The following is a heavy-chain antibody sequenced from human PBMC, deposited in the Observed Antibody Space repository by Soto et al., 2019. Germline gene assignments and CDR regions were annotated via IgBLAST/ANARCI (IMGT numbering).Heavy chain of an antibody. J-gene: IGHJ4*02. V-gene: IGHV4-59*01. Sequence: QVQLQESGPGLVKLSETLSLTCTVSGGSSINYYWTWIRQPPGKGLEWIGYVYSSGHTSYNPSLKSRVTISIDTSKNQFSLKLSSVTAADTAVYYCARALAVPGYYFDYWGQGALVTVSS. CDR3: ARALAVPGYYFDY. D-gene: IGHD6-19*01. CDR1: GGSSINYY. CDR2: VYSSGHT.